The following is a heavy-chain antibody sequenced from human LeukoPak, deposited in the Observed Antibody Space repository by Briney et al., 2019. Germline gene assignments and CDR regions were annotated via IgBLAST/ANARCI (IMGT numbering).Heavy chain of an antibody. Sequence: PSETLSLTCAVYGGPFSGYYWSWIRQPPGKGLEWIGEINHSGSTNYNPSLKSRVTISVDTSKNQFSLKLSSVTAADTAVYYCAILRWGIAAAAPFDYWGQGTLVTVSS. CDR1: GGPFSGYY. CDR3: AILRWGIAAAAPFDY. V-gene: IGHV4-34*01. J-gene: IGHJ4*02. CDR2: INHSGST. D-gene: IGHD6-13*01.